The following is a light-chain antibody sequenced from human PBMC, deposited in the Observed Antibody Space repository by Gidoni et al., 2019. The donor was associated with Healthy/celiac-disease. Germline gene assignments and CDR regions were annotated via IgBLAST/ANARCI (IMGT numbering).Light chain of an antibody. J-gene: IGKJ1*01. CDR2: GAS. CDR1: QSVSSSY. CDR3: QHYGSSPVT. V-gene: IGKV3-20*01. Sequence: EIVLTQSPGTLSLSPGERATLSCRASQSVSSSYLSWYQQKPGHATMHLIYGASSRTTVIPDRCSGSVSATYFMLTISIQEPEDFAVYYCQHYGSSPVTFGQGTKVEIK.